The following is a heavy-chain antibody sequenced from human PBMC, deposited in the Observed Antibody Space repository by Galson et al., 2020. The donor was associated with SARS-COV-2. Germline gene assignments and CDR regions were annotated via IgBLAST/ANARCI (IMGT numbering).Heavy chain of an antibody. D-gene: IGHD6-13*01. V-gene: IGHV3-21*01. CDR3: ARTGTPHYYYAYYMDV. CDR2: ITTSSTYI. Sequence: GESLKISCAASGFTFSSYTMNWVRQVPGKGLEWVSSITTSSTYINYADSVKGRFTISRDNAKNSLYLPMNSLRAGDTAVYFCARTGTPHYYYAYYMDVWGKGATVTVSS. J-gene: IGHJ6*03. CDR1: GFTFSSYT.